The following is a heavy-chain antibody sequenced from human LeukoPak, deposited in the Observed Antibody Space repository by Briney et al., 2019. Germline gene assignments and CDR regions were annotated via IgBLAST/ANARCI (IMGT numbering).Heavy chain of an antibody. D-gene: IGHD3-22*01. Sequence: ASVKVSCKASGYTFTAYYIHWVRQAPGQGLGWMEWINPNIGGTNYEQKFQGRVTMTRDTSISTAYMELSRLRSNDTAVYFCARRCDTSSYYTYYFDYWGQGTLVTVSS. CDR2: INPNIGGT. V-gene: IGHV1-2*02. CDR1: GYTFTAYY. CDR3: ARRCDTSSYYTYYFDY. J-gene: IGHJ4*02.